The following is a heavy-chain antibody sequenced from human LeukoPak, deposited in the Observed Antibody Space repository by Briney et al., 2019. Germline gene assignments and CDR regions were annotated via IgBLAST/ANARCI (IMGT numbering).Heavy chain of an antibody. CDR2: ISSSGSTI. V-gene: IGHV3-48*04. CDR3: ASQGGEYCSGGSCYLFDY. J-gene: IGHJ4*02. Sequence: GGSLRLSCAASGFSFSTYWMSWVRQAPGKGLEWVSYISSSGSTIYYADSVKGRFTISRDNAKNSLYLQMNSLRAEDTAVYYCASQGGEYCSGGSCYLFDYWGQGTLVTVSS. D-gene: IGHD2-15*01. CDR1: GFSFSTYW.